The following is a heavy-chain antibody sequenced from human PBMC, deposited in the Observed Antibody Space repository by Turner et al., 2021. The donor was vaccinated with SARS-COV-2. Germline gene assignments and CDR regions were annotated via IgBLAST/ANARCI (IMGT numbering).Heavy chain of an antibody. Sequence: QVQLVQSGDEVKKPGASVKVSCKASGYNFTSYAMHWVRQAPGQRLEWIGWINAGNGKTKYSQKFQGRVTITRDTSASTAYIELISLRSEDTAVYYCARDVGYCSSTSCYSGSHFDYWGQGTLVTVSS. V-gene: IGHV1-3*01. CDR3: ARDVGYCSSTSCYSGSHFDY. CDR1: GYNFTSYA. J-gene: IGHJ4*02. D-gene: IGHD2-2*01. CDR2: INAGNGKT.